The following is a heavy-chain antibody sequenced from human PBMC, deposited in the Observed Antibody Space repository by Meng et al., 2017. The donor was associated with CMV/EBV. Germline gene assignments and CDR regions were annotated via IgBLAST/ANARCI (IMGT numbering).Heavy chain of an antibody. CDR1: GFSFSSYG. CDR3: AKARGSRKYYNYFNY. CDR2: IWNDGSTK. Sequence: SGFSFSSYGMHWVRQAPGKGLEWVRVIWNDGSTKYYAGTVKGRFTNSRDNSKDVLYLQMNSLRAEDTAVYYCAKARGSRKYYNYFNYWGQGALVTVSS. D-gene: IGHD2/OR15-2a*01. J-gene: IGHJ4*02. V-gene: IGHV3-33*06.